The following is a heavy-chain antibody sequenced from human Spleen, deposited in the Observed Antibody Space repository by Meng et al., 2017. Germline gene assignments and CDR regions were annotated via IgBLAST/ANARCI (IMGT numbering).Heavy chain of an antibody. CDR1: GFSFSGCW. J-gene: IGHJ4*02. CDR3: ARKNHVGLTWGDIDQ. D-gene: IGHD1-26*01. CDR2: IKEDGSTK. V-gene: IGHV3-7*01. Sequence: GESLKISCAASGFSFSGCWMSWVRQAPGKGLEWVANIKEDGSTKFYAASVKGRFTISRDNAKNSLYLQMNSLRAEDTAVYYCARKNHVGLTWGDIDQWGQGILVTVSS.